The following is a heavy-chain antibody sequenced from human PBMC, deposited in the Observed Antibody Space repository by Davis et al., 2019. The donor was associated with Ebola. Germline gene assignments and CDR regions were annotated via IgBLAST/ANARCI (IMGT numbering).Heavy chain of an antibody. CDR3: ARRVAVAHWYFDL. Sequence: GGSLRLSCAASGFTFSSFWMSWVRQAPGKGLEWVASIKQDGSEKYYVDSVKGRCTISRDNAKNSLYLQMNNLRAEDTAMYYCARRVAVAHWYFDLWGRGTLVTVSS. V-gene: IGHV3-7*03. D-gene: IGHD6-19*01. CDR2: IKQDGSEK. J-gene: IGHJ2*01. CDR1: GFTFSSFW.